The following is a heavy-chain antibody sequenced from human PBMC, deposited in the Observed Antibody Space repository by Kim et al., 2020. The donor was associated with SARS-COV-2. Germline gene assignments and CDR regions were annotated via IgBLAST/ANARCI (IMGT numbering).Heavy chain of an antibody. J-gene: IGHJ4*02. D-gene: IGHD6-19*01. CDR1: GFTFSSYG. CDR2: ISYDGSNK. Sequence: GGSLRLSCAASGFTFSSYGMHWVRQAPGKGLEWVAVISYDGSNKYYADSVKGRFTISRDNSKNTLYLQMNSLRAEDTAVYYCAKEEQWPNTNFDYWGQGTLVTVSS. CDR3: AKEEQWPNTNFDY. V-gene: IGHV3-30*18.